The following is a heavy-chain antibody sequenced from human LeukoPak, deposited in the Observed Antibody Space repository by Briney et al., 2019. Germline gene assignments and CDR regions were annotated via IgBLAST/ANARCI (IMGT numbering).Heavy chain of an antibody. J-gene: IGHJ4*02. CDR3: AKTPSGRGSSWAYYFDY. CDR2: IRYDGSNK. V-gene: IGHV3-30*02. CDR1: GFTFSSYA. Sequence: GGSLRLSCAASGFTFSSYAMTWVRQAPGKGLEWVAFIRYDGSNKYYADSVKGRFTISRDNSKNTLYLQMNSLRAEDTAVYYCAKTPSGRGSSWAYYFDYWGQGTLVTVSS. D-gene: IGHD6-13*01.